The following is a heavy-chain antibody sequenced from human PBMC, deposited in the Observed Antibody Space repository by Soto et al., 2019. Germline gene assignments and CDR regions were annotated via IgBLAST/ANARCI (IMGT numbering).Heavy chain of an antibody. V-gene: IGHV3-23*01. D-gene: IGHD3-22*01. Sequence: GGSLRLSCAASGFTFSSYAMSWVRQAPGKGLGWASTISGSGGGTYYADSVKGRFTISRDNSRNTLDLQMNSLRAEDTAVYYCAKDTNYHDSSGYYVFDCWGQGTLVTVSS. CDR3: AKDTNYHDSSGYYVFDC. CDR1: GFTFSSYA. J-gene: IGHJ4*02. CDR2: ISGSGGGT.